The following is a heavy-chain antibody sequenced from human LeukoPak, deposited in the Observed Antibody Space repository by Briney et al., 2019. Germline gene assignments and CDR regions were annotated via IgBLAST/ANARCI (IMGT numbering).Heavy chain of an antibody. CDR2: IYPGDSDT. CDR3: ARLEHGRERTYDFWSGYPNH. D-gene: IGHD3-3*01. Sequence: GESLKISCKGSGYSFTSYWIGWVRQMPGKGLEWMGIIYPGDSDTRYSPSFQGQVTISADKSISTAYLQWSSLKASDTAMYYCARLEHGRERTYDFWSGYPNHWGQGTLVTVSS. V-gene: IGHV5-51*01. J-gene: IGHJ5*02. CDR1: GYSFTSYW.